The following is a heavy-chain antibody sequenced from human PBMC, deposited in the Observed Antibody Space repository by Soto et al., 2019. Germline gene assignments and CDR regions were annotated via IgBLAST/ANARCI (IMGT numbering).Heavy chain of an antibody. CDR2: IIPIFGTA. CDR1: GGTFSSYA. D-gene: IGHD6-13*01. CDR3: ARGQPTIAAAGYYYYYYGMDV. J-gene: IGHJ6*02. V-gene: IGHV1-69*13. Sequence: SVKVSCKASGGTFSSYAISWVRQAPGQGLEWMGGIIPIFGTANYARKFQGRVTITADESTSTAYMELSSLRSEDTAVYYCARGQPTIAAAGYYYYYYGMDVWGQGTTVTVSS.